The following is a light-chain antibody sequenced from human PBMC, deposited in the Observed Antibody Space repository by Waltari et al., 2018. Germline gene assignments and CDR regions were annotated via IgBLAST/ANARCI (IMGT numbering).Light chain of an antibody. V-gene: IGKV1-5*03. Sequence: DIQMTQSPSTLSASVGDRVTITCRASQSKGNYLAWYQQKPGKAPKLLIFIASTLQREVPSMFSGSGSGTEFALTISGLQADDFATYFCQHFNSYPFIFGRGTKLEIK. CDR3: QHFNSYPFI. CDR1: QSKGNY. CDR2: IAS. J-gene: IGKJ2*01.